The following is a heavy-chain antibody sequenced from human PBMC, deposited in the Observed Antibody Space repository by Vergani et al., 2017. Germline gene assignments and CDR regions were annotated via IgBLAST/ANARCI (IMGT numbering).Heavy chain of an antibody. V-gene: IGHV3-74*03. D-gene: IGHD3-9*01. CDR1: GFSFNSYW. CDR3: ARARCIETCYLSNWLDS. CDR2: IKSDGSIT. J-gene: IGHJ5*01. Sequence: EVQLLESGGGLVQPGGSLRLSCSASGFSFNSYWMHWVRQVPGKGLLWVSRIKSDGSITAYADSVKGRFTISRDNAQNTLYLQMNSLRVEDTGVYYCARARCIETCYLSNWLDSWGQGTLVTVSP.